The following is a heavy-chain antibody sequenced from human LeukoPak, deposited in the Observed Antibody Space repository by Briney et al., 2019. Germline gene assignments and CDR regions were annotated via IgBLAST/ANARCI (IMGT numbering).Heavy chain of an antibody. CDR1: GGSISSSSYY. D-gene: IGHD1-26*01. CDR2: IYYSGST. CDR3: ARRLALGTYDY. J-gene: IGHJ4*02. V-gene: IGHV4-39*01. Sequence: SETLSLTCTVSGGSISSSSYYWGWIRQPPGKGLEWIGTIYYSGSTYYNPSLKSRVTISVDTSKNQFSLKLSSVTAADTAVYYCARRLALGTYDYWGQGTLATVSS.